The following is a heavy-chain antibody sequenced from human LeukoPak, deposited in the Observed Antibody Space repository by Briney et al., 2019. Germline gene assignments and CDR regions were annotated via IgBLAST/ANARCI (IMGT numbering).Heavy chain of an antibody. J-gene: IGHJ3*02. CDR3: ATSPRCTSCYYDYYDSSGYYASDAFDI. V-gene: IGHV3-30*03. Sequence: GGSLRLSCVASGFAFSSYAMHWVRQAPGKGLEWVSSISSGGTNRFYAGSVKGRFTISRGDSKNTVYLQMNSLRTEDTAVYYCATSPRCTSCYYDYYDSSGYYASDAFDIWGQGTMVTVSS. CDR2: ISSGGTNR. D-gene: IGHD3-22*01. CDR1: GFAFSSYA.